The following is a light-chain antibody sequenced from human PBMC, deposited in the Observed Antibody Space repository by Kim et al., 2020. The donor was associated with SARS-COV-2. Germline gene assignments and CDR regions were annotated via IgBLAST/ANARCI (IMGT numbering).Light chain of an antibody. Sequence: GTRVTISGSGSRSNIGSNYVYWYQQLPGTAPKLLIYRNNQRPSGVPDRFSGSKSGTAASLAISGLRSEDEADYYCAAWDDSLSGWVFGGGTKLTVL. CDR1: RSNIGSNY. J-gene: IGLJ3*02. CDR3: AAWDDSLSGWV. CDR2: RNN. V-gene: IGLV1-47*01.